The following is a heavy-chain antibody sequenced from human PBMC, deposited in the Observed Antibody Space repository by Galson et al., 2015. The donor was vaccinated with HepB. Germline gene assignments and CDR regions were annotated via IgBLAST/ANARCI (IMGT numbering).Heavy chain of an antibody. D-gene: IGHD4-23*01. V-gene: IGHV1-69*13. CDR1: GGTFSSYA. Sequence: SVKVSCKASGGTFSSYAISWVRQAPGQGLEWMGGIIPIFGTANYAQKFQGRVTITADESTSTAYMELSSLRSEDTAVYYCASKRYGGNSYYYYYYMDVWGKGTTVTVSS. J-gene: IGHJ6*03. CDR3: ASKRYGGNSYYYYYYMDV. CDR2: IIPIFGTA.